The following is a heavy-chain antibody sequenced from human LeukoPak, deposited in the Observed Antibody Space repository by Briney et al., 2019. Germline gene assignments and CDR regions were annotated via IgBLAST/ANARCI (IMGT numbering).Heavy chain of an antibody. Sequence: ASVKVSCKASGYTFTGYYIHWVRQAPGQGLEWMGWINPNSGGTNYAQKFQGRVTMTRDTSISTAYMELSRLSSDDTAVYYCARVDDRGHYYDSSGPRKLFDYWGQGTLVTVSS. V-gene: IGHV1-2*02. D-gene: IGHD3-22*01. CDR1: GYTFTGYY. J-gene: IGHJ4*02. CDR2: INPNSGGT. CDR3: ARVDDRGHYYDSSGPRKLFDY.